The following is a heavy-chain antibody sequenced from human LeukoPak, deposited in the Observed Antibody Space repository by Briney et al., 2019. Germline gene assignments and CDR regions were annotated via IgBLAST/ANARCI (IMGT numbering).Heavy chain of an antibody. CDR3: ARDPYSGSYGNYYYYFMDV. D-gene: IGHD1-26*01. Sequence: GGSLRLSCVASGFTFTGHTMHWVRQAPGKGLEYVSAITSNGGSTYYANSVKGRFTISRDNSKNTLYLQMGSLRVEDMAVYYCARDPYSGSYGNYYYYFMDVWGKGTTVTISS. CDR2: ITSNGGST. J-gene: IGHJ6*03. V-gene: IGHV3-64*01. CDR1: GFTFTGHT.